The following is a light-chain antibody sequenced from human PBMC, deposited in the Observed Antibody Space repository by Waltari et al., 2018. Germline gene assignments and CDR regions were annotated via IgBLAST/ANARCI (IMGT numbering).Light chain of an antibody. CDR2: EVI. Sequence: QSALTQPASVSGSPGQSITISCTGTSSDVGFYNLVSWYQQHPDKAPKLLVYEVIERPSWVSKRVSGSKSGNTASLTISGLQAEDEADYYCCSYVGRNIWVFGGGTKVTVL. CDR3: CSYVGRNIWV. CDR1: SSDVGFYNL. J-gene: IGLJ3*02. V-gene: IGLV2-23*02.